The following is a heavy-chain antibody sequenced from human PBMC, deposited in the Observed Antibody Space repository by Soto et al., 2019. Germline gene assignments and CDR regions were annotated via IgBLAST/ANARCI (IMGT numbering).Heavy chain of an antibody. CDR1: GFTLRNYA. Sequence: EVQLLESGGGVVQPGGSLRLSRDASGFTLRNYAMTWIRQAPGKGLEWVSLISANDVGTYYAESVKTRFTISTDQSRNTVYLQMDSLRADDTAIYYCAKAKNDYNWDNRPPFDYWGQGTLVTVSS. CDR3: AKAKNDYNWDNRPPFDY. D-gene: IGHD1-20*01. V-gene: IGHV3-23*01. J-gene: IGHJ4*02. CDR2: ISANDVGT.